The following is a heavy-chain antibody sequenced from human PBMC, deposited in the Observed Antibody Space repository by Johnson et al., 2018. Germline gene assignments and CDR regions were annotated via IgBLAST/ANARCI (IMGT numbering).Heavy chain of an antibody. CDR2: MSGGGAST. CDR1: GFSFSSYA. Sequence: VQSGGSLGLSCAASGFSFSSYAMASVRQAPGQGLEWVSAMSGGGASTYYADSVKVRFTMSRDNPKNTLFLQMNSLRAEDTAMYYCAKDPYYDDGSAYSTSYYYYYMDVWGKGTTVTVSS. J-gene: IGHJ6*03. V-gene: IGHV3-23*01. CDR3: AKDPYYDDGSAYSTSYYYYYMDV. D-gene: IGHD3-22*01.